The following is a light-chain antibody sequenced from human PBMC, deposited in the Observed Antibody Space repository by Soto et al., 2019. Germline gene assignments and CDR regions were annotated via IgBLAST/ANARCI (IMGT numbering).Light chain of an antibody. Sequence: QSALTQPASVSGSPGQWITISCTGTSSDVGGYNYVSCYQQHPGKAPKLMIYDVSNRPSGVSNRFSGSKSGNTASLTTSGLQAEDEADYYCSSYTSSSPRVVFGGGTKLTVL. J-gene: IGLJ2*01. CDR2: DVS. CDR3: SSYTSSSPRVV. CDR1: SSDVGGYNY. V-gene: IGLV2-14*01.